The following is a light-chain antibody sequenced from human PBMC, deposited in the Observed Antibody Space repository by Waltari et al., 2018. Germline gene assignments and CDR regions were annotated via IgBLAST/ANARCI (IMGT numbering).Light chain of an antibody. CDR1: QYIGYY. J-gene: IGKJ4*01. V-gene: IGKV1-27*01. CDR2: WAS. CDR3: QQYFTSPSLT. Sequence: DIQMTQSPSSLSASVGDRVTITCRASQYIGYYINWYQQKPGQPPKLLIYWASTRDSGVPDRFIGSGSGTDFTLTINSLQAEDVAVYYCQQYFTSPSLTFGGGTKVEI.